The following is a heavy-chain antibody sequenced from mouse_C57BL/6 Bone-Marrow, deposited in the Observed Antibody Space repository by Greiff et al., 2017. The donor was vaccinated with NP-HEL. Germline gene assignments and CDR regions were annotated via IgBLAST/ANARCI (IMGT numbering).Heavy chain of an antibody. V-gene: IGHV6-6*01. CDR1: GFTFSDAW. Sequence: EVMLVESGGGLVQPGGSMKLSCAASGFTFSDAWMDWVRQSPEKGLEWVAEIRNKANNHATYYAESVKGRFTISRDDSKSSVYLQMNILRAEDTGIYYCTRPYYYGSSSVYFDYWGQGTTLTVSS. J-gene: IGHJ2*01. D-gene: IGHD1-1*01. CDR3: TRPYYYGSSSVYFDY. CDR2: IRNKANNHAT.